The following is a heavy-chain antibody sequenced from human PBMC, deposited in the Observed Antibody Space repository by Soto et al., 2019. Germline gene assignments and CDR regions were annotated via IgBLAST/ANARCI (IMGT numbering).Heavy chain of an antibody. CDR1: GFTFNNYS. Sequence: PGGSLRLSCAASGFTFNNYSMNWVRQAPGMELERVSYISSSSSTIYYADSVKGRFTISRDNAKNALYLQMNSLRAEDTAVYYCARDTGYTYGYRPGYYYYGMDVWGQGTTVTVSS. D-gene: IGHD5-18*01. CDR3: ARDTGYTYGYRPGYYYYGMDV. V-gene: IGHV3-48*01. J-gene: IGHJ6*02. CDR2: ISSSSSTI.